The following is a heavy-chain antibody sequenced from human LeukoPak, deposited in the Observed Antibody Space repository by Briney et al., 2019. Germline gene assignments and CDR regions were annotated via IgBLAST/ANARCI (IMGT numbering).Heavy chain of an antibody. CDR2: IYYSGST. Sequence: SETLSLTCTVSGGSISSYYWSWIRQPPGKGLEWIGYIYYSGSTNYNPSLKSRVTMSVDTSKNQFSPKLSSVTAADTAVYYCARDRVGYSYGSFVYWGQGTLVTVSS. D-gene: IGHD5-18*01. CDR1: GGSISSYY. CDR3: ARDRVGYSYGSFVY. J-gene: IGHJ4*02. V-gene: IGHV4-59*01.